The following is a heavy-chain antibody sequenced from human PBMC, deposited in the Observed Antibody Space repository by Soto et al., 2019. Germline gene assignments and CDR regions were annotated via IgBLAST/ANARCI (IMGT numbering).Heavy chain of an antibody. V-gene: IGHV3-72*01. CDR3: VRGGYCSSSSCPAPFDI. CDR1: GFTFSDHY. CDR2: IRNKFHIYTT. Sequence: EVQLVESGGGLVQPGGSLRLRCTASGFTFSDHYMDWVRQAPGQGLEWVARIRNKFHIYTTEYAASVKGRFSISRDDSEKSLYLQMNSLKTEDSAVYYCVRGGYCSSSSCPAPFDIWGQGTRVTVSS. J-gene: IGHJ3*02. D-gene: IGHD2-15*01.